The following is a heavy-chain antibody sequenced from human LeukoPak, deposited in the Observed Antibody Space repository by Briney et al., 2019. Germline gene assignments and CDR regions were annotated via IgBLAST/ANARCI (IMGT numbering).Heavy chain of an antibody. CDR1: GFTFGSYA. J-gene: IGHJ4*02. CDR2: FVGSGGGT. CDR3: ARAFGESSRGYYRDY. Sequence: PGGSLRLSCAASGFTFGSYAMSWVRQAPGKGLEWVSTFVGSGGGTSYADSVKGRFTISRDNSKSTLYLQMNSLRAEDTAVYYCARAFGESSRGYYRDYWGQGTLVTVSS. V-gene: IGHV3-23*01. D-gene: IGHD3-22*01.